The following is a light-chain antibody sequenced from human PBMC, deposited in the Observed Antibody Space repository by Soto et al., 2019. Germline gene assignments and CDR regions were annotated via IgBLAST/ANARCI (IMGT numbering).Light chain of an antibody. V-gene: IGKV3-11*01. CDR3: QQRRNWPGT. CDR2: DAS. CDR1: QSVSSY. J-gene: IGKJ3*01. Sequence: EIVLTQSPATLSLSPRERATLSCRASQSVSSYLAWYQQKPGQAPRLLIYDASNRATGIPARFSGSGSGTDFTLTISSLEPEDFAVYYCQQRRNWPGTFGPGTKVDIK.